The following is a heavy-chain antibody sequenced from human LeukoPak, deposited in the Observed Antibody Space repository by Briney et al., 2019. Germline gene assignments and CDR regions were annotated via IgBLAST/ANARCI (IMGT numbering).Heavy chain of an antibody. CDR2: ISYDGSNK. D-gene: IGHD6-6*01. J-gene: IGHJ4*02. CDR3: ARQVAARPPDY. Sequence: PGGSLRLSCAASGFTFSSYGMHWVRQAPGKGLEWVAVISYDGSNKYYADSVKGRFTISRDNSKNTLYLQMNSLRAEDTAVYYCARQVAARPPDYWGQGTLVTVSS. V-gene: IGHV3-30*03. CDR1: GFTFSSYG.